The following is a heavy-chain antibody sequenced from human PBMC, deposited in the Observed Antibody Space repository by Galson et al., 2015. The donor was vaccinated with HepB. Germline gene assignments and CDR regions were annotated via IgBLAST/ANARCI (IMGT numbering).Heavy chain of an antibody. J-gene: IGHJ2*01. V-gene: IGHV4-39*01. CDR2: IYYSGST. Sequence: SETLSLTCTVSGGSISSSSYYWGWIRQPPGKGLEWIGSIYYSGSTYYNPSLKSRVTISVDTSKNQFSLKLSSVTAADTAVYYCARRGGIVVVPAAMFDRSWYFDLWGRGTLVTVSS. D-gene: IGHD2-2*01. CDR1: GGSISSSSYY. CDR3: ARRGGIVVVPAAMFDRSWYFDL.